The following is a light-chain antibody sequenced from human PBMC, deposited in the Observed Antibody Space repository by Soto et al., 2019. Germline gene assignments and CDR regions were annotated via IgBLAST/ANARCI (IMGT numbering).Light chain of an antibody. CDR3: TPYGGFNTFRV. Sequence: QSALTQPPSASGSPGQSVTISCTGTSSDVGGYNYVSWYQQHPDKVPKLMIYEVNKRPSGVPDRFSGSKSGNTASLTVSGLQAEDEAEYYRTPYGGFNTFRVFGGGTTLTVL. CDR2: EVN. V-gene: IGLV2-8*01. J-gene: IGLJ3*02. CDR1: SSDVGGYNY.